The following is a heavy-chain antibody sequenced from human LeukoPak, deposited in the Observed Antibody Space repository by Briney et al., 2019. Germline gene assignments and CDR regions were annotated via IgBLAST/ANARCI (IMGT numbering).Heavy chain of an antibody. V-gene: IGHV5-10-1*01. Sequence: GESLKISCKGSGYSFTSYWISWVRQMPGKGLEWMGRIDPSDSYTNYSPSFQGHVTISADKSISTPYLQWSSLKASDTAMYYCARHLDSHCSGGSCYDWFDPWGQGTLVTVSS. D-gene: IGHD2-15*01. CDR3: ARHLDSHCSGGSCYDWFDP. J-gene: IGHJ5*02. CDR1: GYSFTSYW. CDR2: IDPSDSYT.